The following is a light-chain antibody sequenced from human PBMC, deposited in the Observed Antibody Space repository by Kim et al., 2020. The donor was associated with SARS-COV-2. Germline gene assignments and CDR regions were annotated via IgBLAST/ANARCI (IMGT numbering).Light chain of an antibody. Sequence: SSELTQDPAVSVALGQTVRITCQGDSLRSYYASWYQQKPGQAPVLVISGKNNRPSGIPDRFSGSGSGNTASLTITGAQAEDEADYYCNSRDSSGNHLVFGGGTQLTVL. CDR3: NSRDSSGNHLV. CDR2: GKN. CDR1: SLRSYY. J-gene: IGLJ3*02. V-gene: IGLV3-19*01.